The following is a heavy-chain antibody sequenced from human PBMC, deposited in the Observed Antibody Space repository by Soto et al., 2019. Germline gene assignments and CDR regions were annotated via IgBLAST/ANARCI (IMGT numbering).Heavy chain of an antibody. CDR1: GGSIGSGGYY. J-gene: IGHJ4*02. D-gene: IGHD5-12*01. Sequence: SETLSLTCTVSGGSIGSGGYYWSWIRQHPGKGLEWIGYIYYSGSTYYNPSLKSRVTISVDTSKNQFSLKLSSVTAADTAVYYCARVAEMATFYFDYWGQGTLVTVSS. V-gene: IGHV4-31*03. CDR3: ARVAEMATFYFDY. CDR2: IYYSGST.